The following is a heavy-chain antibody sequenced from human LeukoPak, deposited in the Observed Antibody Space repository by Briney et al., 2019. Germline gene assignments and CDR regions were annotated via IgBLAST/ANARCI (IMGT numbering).Heavy chain of an antibody. V-gene: IGHV4-34*01. Sequence: SETLSLTCAVYGGSFSGYYWSWIRQPPGKGLEWIGEINHSGSTNYNPSLKSRVTISVDTSKNQFSLKLSSVTAADTAVYYCARGRATVLPFDYWGQGTLVTVSS. CDR2: INHSGST. CDR1: GGSFSGYY. CDR3: ARGRATVLPFDY. J-gene: IGHJ4*02. D-gene: IGHD4-11*01.